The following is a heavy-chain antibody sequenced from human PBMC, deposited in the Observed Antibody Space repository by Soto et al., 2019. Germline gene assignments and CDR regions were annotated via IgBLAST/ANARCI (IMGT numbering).Heavy chain of an antibody. CDR2: INPNSGGT. Sequence: QVQLVQSGAEVKKPGASVKVSCKASGYTFTGYYMHWVRQAPGQGLEWMGWINPNSGGTNYAQKFQGRVTMTRDMSISTAYMELSRLRSDDTAVYYCARGGMSGSYNNWFDPWGQGTLVTVSS. CDR1: GYTFTGYY. D-gene: IGHD1-26*01. J-gene: IGHJ5*02. CDR3: ARGGMSGSYNNWFDP. V-gene: IGHV1-2*02.